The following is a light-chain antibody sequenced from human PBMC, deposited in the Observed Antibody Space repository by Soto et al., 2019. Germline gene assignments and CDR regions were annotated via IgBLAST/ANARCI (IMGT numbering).Light chain of an antibody. J-gene: IGLJ1*01. CDR1: TSDLNY. CDR3: SSSTSRTTFV. CDR2: EVS. Sequence: QSALTQPASVSGAPGQSITISCTGTTSDLNYVSWHQQHPGKAPKLMIYEVSNRPSGVSNRFSGSKSGNTASLTISGLQAEDEADYYCSSSTSRTTFVFGTGTKLTVL. V-gene: IGLV2-14*01.